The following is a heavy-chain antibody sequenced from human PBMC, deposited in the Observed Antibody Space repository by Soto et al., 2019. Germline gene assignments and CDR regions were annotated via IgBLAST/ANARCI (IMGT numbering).Heavy chain of an antibody. CDR3: ARGLYCGGDGYAESDYYYGMDV. Sequence: QVQLVQSGAEVKKPGSSVKVSCKASGGTFSSYAISWVRQAPGQGLEWMGGIIPIFGTANYAQKFQGRVTITADDATSTAYMELSSLRSEDTAVYYCARGLYCGGDGYAESDYYYGMDVWGQGTTVTVSS. V-gene: IGHV1-69*12. CDR1: GGTFSSYA. CDR2: IIPIFGTA. J-gene: IGHJ6*02. D-gene: IGHD2-21*02.